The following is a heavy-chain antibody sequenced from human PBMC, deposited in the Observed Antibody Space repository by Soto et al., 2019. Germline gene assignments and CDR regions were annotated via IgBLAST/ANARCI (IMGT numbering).Heavy chain of an antibody. CDR1: GLTFSISW. J-gene: IGHJ3*02. CDR3: ATAKTPYAFDM. Sequence: VQLVESGGGLVQPGGSLRLSCAASGLTFSISWMPWVRQAPGEGLEWVANINPAGNVKQYADSVKERFSISRDNAKNSLFMQMSGLRVEDTAVSYGATAKTPYAFDMWGQGAMGTVSS. V-gene: IGHV3-7*01. CDR2: INPAGNVK.